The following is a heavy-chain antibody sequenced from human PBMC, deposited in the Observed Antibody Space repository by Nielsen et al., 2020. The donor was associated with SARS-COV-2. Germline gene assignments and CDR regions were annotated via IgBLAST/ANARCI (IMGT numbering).Heavy chain of an antibody. J-gene: IGHJ5*02. CDR1: GGSISSYY. Sequence: SETLSLTCTVSGGSISSYYWSWIRQPPGKGLEWIGYIYYSGSTNYNPSLKSRVTISVDTSKNQFSLKLSSMTAADTAVYYCARSPARGWQLNWFDPWGQGTLVTVSS. CDR3: ARSPARGWQLNWFDP. D-gene: IGHD6-6*01. V-gene: IGHV4-59*01. CDR2: IYYSGST.